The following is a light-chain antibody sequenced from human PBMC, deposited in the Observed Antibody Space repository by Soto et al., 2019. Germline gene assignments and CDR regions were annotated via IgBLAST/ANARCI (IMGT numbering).Light chain of an antibody. J-gene: IGKJ1*01. CDR2: GIS. V-gene: IGKV1-8*01. Sequence: AIRMTQSPSSLSASTGDRVTITCRASHRLNTYLAWYQQKPGTAPKLLIYGISSLQTGVPSRFSGSGSGTDFTLIISSLQSEDFAVYYCQQYNDWPRTFGQGTKVDIK. CDR3: QQYNDWPRT. CDR1: HRLNTY.